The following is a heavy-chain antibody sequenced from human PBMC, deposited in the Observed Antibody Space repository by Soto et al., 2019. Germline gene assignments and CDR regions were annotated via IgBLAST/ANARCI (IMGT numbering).Heavy chain of an antibody. CDR3: AKDMEREDDAFDI. D-gene: IGHD1-1*01. CDR1: GLTFRSYW. Sequence: PGGSLRLSCAASGLTFRSYWMHWVRQAPGKGLEWVSRINSDGGSTKYVDSVKGRFTISRDNSKNTLYLQMNSLRAEDTAVYYCAKDMEREDDAFDIWGQGTMVTVSS. V-gene: IGHV3-74*03. J-gene: IGHJ3*02. CDR2: INSDGGST.